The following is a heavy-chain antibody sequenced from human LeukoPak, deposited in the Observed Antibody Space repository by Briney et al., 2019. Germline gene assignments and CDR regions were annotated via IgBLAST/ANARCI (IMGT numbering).Heavy chain of an antibody. D-gene: IGHD6-13*01. V-gene: IGHV3-30-3*01. Sequence: GGSLRLSCAASGFTFSSYAMHWVRQAPGKGLEWAALISKDGTNKYYPDSVKGRFTISRGNSKNTLYLQMNSLRAEDTAVYYCAILGYSSSVFDCWGQGTLVTVSS. CDR2: ISKDGTNK. J-gene: IGHJ4*02. CDR1: GFTFSSYA. CDR3: AILGYSSSVFDC.